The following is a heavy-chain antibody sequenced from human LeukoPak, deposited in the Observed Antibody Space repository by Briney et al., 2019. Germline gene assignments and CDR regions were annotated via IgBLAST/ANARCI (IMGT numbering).Heavy chain of an antibody. Sequence: SGGSLRLSCAASGFTFSSYWMSWVRQAPGEGLEWVANIKQDGSEKYYVDSVKGRFTISRDNAKNSLYLQMNSLRAEDTAVYYCARVNFWSGYTYYYYYGMDVWGQGTTVTVSS. CDR2: IKQDGSEK. V-gene: IGHV3-7*03. CDR1: GFTFSSYW. J-gene: IGHJ6*02. D-gene: IGHD3-3*01. CDR3: ARVNFWSGYTYYYYYGMDV.